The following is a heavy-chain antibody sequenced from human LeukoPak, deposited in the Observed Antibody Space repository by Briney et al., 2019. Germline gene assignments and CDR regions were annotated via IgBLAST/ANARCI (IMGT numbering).Heavy chain of an antibody. Sequence: GGSLRLSCAASGFTFDDYDMHWVRQVPGKGLEWVSGISWNSGSIGYADSVKGRFTISRDNAKNSLYLQMNSLRAEDTALYYCAKDSEWLGESYFDYWGQGTLVTVPS. V-gene: IGHV3-9*01. D-gene: IGHD3-10*01. J-gene: IGHJ4*02. CDR1: GFTFDDYD. CDR2: ISWNSGSI. CDR3: AKDSEWLGESYFDY.